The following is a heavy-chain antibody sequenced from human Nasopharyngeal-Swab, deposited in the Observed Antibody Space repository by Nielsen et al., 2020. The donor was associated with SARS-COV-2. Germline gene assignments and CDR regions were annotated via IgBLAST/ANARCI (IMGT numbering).Heavy chain of an antibody. J-gene: IGHJ3*01. CDR1: GFTFSDYY. CDR3: AREPYNFWTGYPSDAFDF. CDR2: ISTNGRST. Sequence: GESLKISCAASGFTFSDYYMAWVRQAPGKGLEWLSYISTNGRSTDSADSVKGRFTISRDNANNLLFLQMNSLRAEDTAVYYCAREPYNFWTGYPSDAFDFWGQGAVVTVSS. D-gene: IGHD3/OR15-3a*01. V-gene: IGHV3-11*04.